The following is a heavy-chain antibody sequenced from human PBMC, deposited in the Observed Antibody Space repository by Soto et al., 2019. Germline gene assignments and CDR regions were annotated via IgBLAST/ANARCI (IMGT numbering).Heavy chain of an antibody. CDR1: GFTFNSYA. J-gene: IGHJ6*02. CDR2: VSAGGDMT. V-gene: IGHV3-23*01. CDR3: ARGDRGGSGSPASYYYSGLDV. D-gene: IGHD3-10*01. Sequence: GGSLRLSCAASGFTFNSYAMSWVRQAPGKGLEWVSSVSAGGDMTYYSDSVKGRFTISRDNSNNALFLQMNSLRIEDTALCYCARGDRGGSGSPASYYYSGLDVWGQGTTVTVSS.